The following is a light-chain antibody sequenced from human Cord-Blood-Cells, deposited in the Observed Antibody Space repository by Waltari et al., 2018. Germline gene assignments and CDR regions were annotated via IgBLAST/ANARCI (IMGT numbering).Light chain of an antibody. V-gene: IGLV2-8*01. J-gene: IGLJ1*01. CDR1: SSDVGGYNY. CDR3: SSYAGSNRV. Sequence: QSALTQPPSASGSPGQSVTISCTGTSSDVGGYNYVSWYQQHPGKAPKLMIYEVSKRPAGFPDRFSGSKSGNTASLTVSGLQADDEADYYCSSYAGSNRVFGTGTKVTVL. CDR2: EVS.